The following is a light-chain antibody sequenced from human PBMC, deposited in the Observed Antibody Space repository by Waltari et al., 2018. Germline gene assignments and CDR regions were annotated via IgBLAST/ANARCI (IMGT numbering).Light chain of an antibody. CDR2: AAS. CDR1: QGISSS. Sequence: IQVTQCPSSLSASVGDRVTITYRAIQGISSSLAWYPQKPGTSPKLLSYAASTLQSGIPSRFSGGRSGTDFTLTIHYLQPEDVSTYYCQSYYNVPITFGGGTRVEI. V-gene: IGKV1-27*01. J-gene: IGKJ4*01. CDR3: QSYYNVPIT.